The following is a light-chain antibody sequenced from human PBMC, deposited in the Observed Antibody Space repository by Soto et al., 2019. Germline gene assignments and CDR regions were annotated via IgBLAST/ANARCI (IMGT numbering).Light chain of an antibody. CDR2: DVT. J-gene: IGLJ1*01. CDR1: SSDVGGYNY. V-gene: IGLV2-14*03. Sequence: QSALTQPASVSGSPGQSITISCTGTSSDVGGYNYVSWYQQHPGKAPKLIIYDVTNRPSGVSDRFSGSKSGNTASLTTSGLQAEDGTDYYCSSYTSSSTPFVFGTGTKVTVL. CDR3: SSYTSSSTPFV.